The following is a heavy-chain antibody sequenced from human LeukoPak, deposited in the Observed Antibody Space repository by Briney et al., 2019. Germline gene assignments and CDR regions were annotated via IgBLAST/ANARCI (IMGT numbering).Heavy chain of an antibody. CDR1: GFTVSSNY. Sequence: PGGSLRLSCAASGFTVSSNYMSWVRQAPGKGLEWVSVIYSGGSTYYADSVKGRFTISRDNSKNTLYLQMNSLRAEDTAVYYCATTTLKCSSTSCYSGAFDYWGQGTLVTVSS. CDR2: IYSGGST. D-gene: IGHD2-2*01. V-gene: IGHV3-53*01. CDR3: ATTTLKCSSTSCYSGAFDY. J-gene: IGHJ4*02.